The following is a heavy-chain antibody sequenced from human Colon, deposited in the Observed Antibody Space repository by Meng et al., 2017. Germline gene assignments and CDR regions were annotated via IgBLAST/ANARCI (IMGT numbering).Heavy chain of an antibody. CDR3: ARENGGSDDYGGNFDY. J-gene: IGHJ4*02. Sequence: VQLGQAGAEVKKPGASVKVSCKASGYTFTGYYRHWVRQAPGQGLEWMGRINPNSGGTNYAQKFQGRVTMTRDTSISTAYMELSRLRSDDTAVYYCARENGGSDDYGGNFDYWGQGTLVTVSS. D-gene: IGHD4-23*01. CDR2: INPNSGGT. V-gene: IGHV1-2*06. CDR1: GYTFTGYY.